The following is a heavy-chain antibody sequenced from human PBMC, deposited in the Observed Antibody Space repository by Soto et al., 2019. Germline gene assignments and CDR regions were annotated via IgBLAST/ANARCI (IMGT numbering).Heavy chain of an antibody. J-gene: IGHJ4*02. Sequence: GGSLRLSCAASGFTFSNFPMTWVRQAPGKGLEWVSSISGSGGSTYYADSVKGRFTISRDNPKNTISLQMNSLRAEDTAVYYCAKEQTHSEADTSSIFDYWGKRPLRTVST. V-gene: IGHV3-23*01. CDR3: AKEQTHSEADTSSIFDY. D-gene: IGHD2-2*01. CDR2: ISGSGGST. CDR1: GFTFSNFP.